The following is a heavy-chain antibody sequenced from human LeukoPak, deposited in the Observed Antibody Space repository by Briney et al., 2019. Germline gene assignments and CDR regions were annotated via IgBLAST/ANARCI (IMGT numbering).Heavy chain of an antibody. CDR2: IYYSGST. V-gene: IGHV4-59*12. Sequence: SETLSLTCTVSGGSISSCYWSWIRQPPGKGLEWIGYIYYSGSTNYNPSLKSRVTISVDTSKNQFSLKLSSVTAADTAVYYCARVKIDYDFWSGSYPFDYWGQGTLVTVSS. CDR1: GGSISSCY. D-gene: IGHD3-3*01. J-gene: IGHJ4*02. CDR3: ARVKIDYDFWSGSYPFDY.